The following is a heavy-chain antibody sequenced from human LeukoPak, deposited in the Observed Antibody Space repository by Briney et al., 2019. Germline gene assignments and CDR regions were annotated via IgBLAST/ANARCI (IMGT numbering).Heavy chain of an antibody. D-gene: IGHD2-2*01. CDR1: GFTFSDA. Sequence: SGGSLRPSCAVSGFTFSDAWMSWVRQAPGKGLEWVSAISCSGGTTYYADSVKGRFTISRDNSKNTLYLQMNSLRAEDTAVYYCAKGRVRDYSSSATGAFDIWGQGTMVTVSS. J-gene: IGHJ3*02. V-gene: IGHV3-23*01. CDR3: AKGRVRDYSSSATGAFDI. CDR2: ISCSGGTT.